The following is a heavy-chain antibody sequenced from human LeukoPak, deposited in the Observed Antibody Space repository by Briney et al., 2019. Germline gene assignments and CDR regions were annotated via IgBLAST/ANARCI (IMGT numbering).Heavy chain of an antibody. CDR1: GGSFSGYY. V-gene: IGHV4-34*01. J-gene: IGHJ4*02. Sequence: PSETLSLTCAVYGGSFSGYYWSLIRQPPGKGLEWIGEINHSGSTNYNPSLKSRVTISVDTSKKQFSLKLSSVTAADTAVYYCARGNSMITFGGVIVNRYYFDYWGQGTLVTVSS. D-gene: IGHD3-16*02. CDR2: INHSGST. CDR3: ARGNSMITFGGVIVNRYYFDY.